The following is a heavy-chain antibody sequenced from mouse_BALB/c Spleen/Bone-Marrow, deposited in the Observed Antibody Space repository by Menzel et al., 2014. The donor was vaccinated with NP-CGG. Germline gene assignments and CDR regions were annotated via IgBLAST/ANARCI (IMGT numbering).Heavy chain of an antibody. V-gene: IGHV1-80*01. CDR2: IYPGDGDT. J-gene: IGHJ2*01. D-gene: IGHD3-1*01. Sequence: QVQLQQSGAELVRPGSSVKISCKASGYAFSTYWMNWVKQRPGQGLEWIGQIYPGDGDTNYNEEFKGKATLTADKSSSTASIQLSSRTSEDSAVYFCARVGFSFDYWGQGTTLTVSS. CDR3: ARVGFSFDY. CDR1: GYAFSTYW.